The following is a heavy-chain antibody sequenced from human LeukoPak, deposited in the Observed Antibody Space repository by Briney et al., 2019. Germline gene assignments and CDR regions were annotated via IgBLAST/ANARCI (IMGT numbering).Heavy chain of an antibody. D-gene: IGHD2-8*01. V-gene: IGHV4-4*09. Sequence: SETLSFTCTVSGVSMSVFQWSWVRQSPEKGLEWIGCVNTKGETNYNPSLKSRVITSVDTSKSQFSLRLTSVTAADTAVYYCATSNDAKIAPFDHWGQGALVTVSS. CDR2: VNTKGET. CDR1: GVSMSVFQ. CDR3: ATSNDAKIAPFDH. J-gene: IGHJ4*02.